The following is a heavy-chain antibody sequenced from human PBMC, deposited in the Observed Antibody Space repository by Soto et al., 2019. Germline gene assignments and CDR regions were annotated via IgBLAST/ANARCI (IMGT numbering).Heavy chain of an antibody. CDR3: ARDLVGLTHFDY. V-gene: IGHV4-4*06. Sequence: LWSRVTMSLDTSKNQISLNLNSVTAADTAVYYCARDLVGLTHFDYWGQGSLVTVSS. D-gene: IGHD2-8*02. J-gene: IGHJ4*02.